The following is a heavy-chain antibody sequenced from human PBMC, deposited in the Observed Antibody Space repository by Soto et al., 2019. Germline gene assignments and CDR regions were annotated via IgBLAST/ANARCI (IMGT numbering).Heavy chain of an antibody. CDR1: GYTFTGYY. D-gene: IGHD6-19*01. V-gene: IGHV1-2*02. CDR2: INPSSGGT. J-gene: IGHJ4*02. Sequence: ASVQVSCKASGYTFTGYYMHWVRQAPGPGLEWMGWINPSSGGTNYAQKFQGRVTMTRDTSISTAYMELSRLRSDDTAVYYCARGRRSNSSGWPRTQGFDYWGQETLVTVS. CDR3: ARGRRSNSSGWPRTQGFDY.